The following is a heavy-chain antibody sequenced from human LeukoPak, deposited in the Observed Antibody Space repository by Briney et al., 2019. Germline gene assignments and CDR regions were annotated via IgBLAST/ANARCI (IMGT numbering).Heavy chain of an antibody. CDR2: RHYSGST. V-gene: IGHV4-61*01. J-gene: IGHJ4*02. CDR1: GGSVSSGNYY. CDR3: ARDPSGYFNY. D-gene: IGHD3-22*01. Sequence: SETLSLTCTVSGGSVSSGNYYWSWIRQPPGKGLEWIGYRHYSGSTNYNPSLKSRVTISVDTFKNQFSLKLSSVTAADTAVYYCARDPSGYFNYWGQGTLATVSS.